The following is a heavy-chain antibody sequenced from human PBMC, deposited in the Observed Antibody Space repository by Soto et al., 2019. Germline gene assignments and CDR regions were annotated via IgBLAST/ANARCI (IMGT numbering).Heavy chain of an antibody. D-gene: IGHD2-2*01. CDR1: GGSISSYY. CDR3: ARGLRGCVSTSCYQGGYYYYGMDV. Sequence: PSETLSLTCTVSGGSISSYYWSWIRQPPGKGLEWIGYIYYSGSTNYNPSLKSRVTISVDTSKNQFSLKLSSVTAADTAVYYCARGLRGCVSTSCYQGGYYYYGMDVWGQGTTVTVSS. CDR2: IYYSGST. J-gene: IGHJ6*02. V-gene: IGHV4-59*01.